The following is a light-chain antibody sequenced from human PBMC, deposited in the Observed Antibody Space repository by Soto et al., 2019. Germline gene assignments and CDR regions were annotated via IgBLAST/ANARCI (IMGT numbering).Light chain of an antibody. V-gene: IGLV1-44*01. CDR1: XXNIGSNT. Sequence: XRVTISCSGXXXNIGSNTVNWYQQLPGTAPKHLIFSNNQRPSGVPDRFSGSKSGTSASLAISGLQPEDEADYYCAAWDDSLSWVFGGGTKLTVL. CDR2: SNN. CDR3: AAWDDSLSWV. J-gene: IGLJ3*02.